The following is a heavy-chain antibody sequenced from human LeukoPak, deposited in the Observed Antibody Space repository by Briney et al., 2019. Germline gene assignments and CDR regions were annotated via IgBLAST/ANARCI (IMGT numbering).Heavy chain of an antibody. CDR3: AKGQDIVVVPAAMNFDY. V-gene: IGHV3-49*04. Sequence: AGGSLRLSCPASGFTFGDHAMSWVRQAPGKGLEWVGLIRSKTYGWTTEYAASVKGRFTISRDNSKSTAYLQMNSLRFEDTGVYYSAKGQDIVVVPAAMNFDYWGQGTLVTVSS. CDR2: IRSKTYGWTT. J-gene: IGHJ4*02. D-gene: IGHD2-2*01. CDR1: GFTFGDHA.